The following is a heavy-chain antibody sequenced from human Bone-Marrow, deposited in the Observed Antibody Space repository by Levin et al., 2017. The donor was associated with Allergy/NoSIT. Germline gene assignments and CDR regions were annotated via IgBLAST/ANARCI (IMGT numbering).Heavy chain of an antibody. CDR1: GFTFSDYG. J-gene: IGHJ6*02. CDR3: AKVSRYGSGTKSADYGIDV. Sequence: PGGSLRLSCAASGFTFSDYGMHWVRQAPGKGLEWLAVVSYDGGDKYYSESVKGRFTISRDNSKITLYLQMNSLTLEDTAVYYCAKVSRYGSGTKSADYGIDVWGHGTTVIVSS. D-gene: IGHD3-10*01. V-gene: IGHV3-30*18. CDR2: VSYDGGDK.